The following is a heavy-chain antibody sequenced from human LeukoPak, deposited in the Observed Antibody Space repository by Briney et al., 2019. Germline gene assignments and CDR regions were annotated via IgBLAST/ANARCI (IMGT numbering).Heavy chain of an antibody. D-gene: IGHD3-3*01. V-gene: IGHV4-59*01. Sequence: PSETLSLTCTVSGGSISSYYWSWIRQPPGKGLEWIGYIYYSGSTNYNPSLKSRVTISVDTSKNQFSLKLSSVTAADTAVYYCARDRGSFGDFWSGYYARGYFDLWGRGTLVTVSS. CDR1: GGSISSYY. CDR2: IYYSGST. J-gene: IGHJ2*01. CDR3: ARDRGSFGDFWSGYYARGYFDL.